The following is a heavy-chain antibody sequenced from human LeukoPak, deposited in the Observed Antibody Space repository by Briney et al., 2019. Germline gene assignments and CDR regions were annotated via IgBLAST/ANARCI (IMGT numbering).Heavy chain of an antibody. J-gene: IGHJ4*02. Sequence: PGTSLTLSCTASGFSLSNYGMHWVRQAPGKGLEWVAVIWYDGSNKYYADSVKGRFTISRDNSKNTLYLQMNILRAEDTAVYYCARDRNYDYLDYWGQGTLVTVSS. CDR3: ARDRNYDYLDY. CDR2: IWYDGSNK. V-gene: IGHV3-33*01. D-gene: IGHD5-12*01. CDR1: GFSLSNYG.